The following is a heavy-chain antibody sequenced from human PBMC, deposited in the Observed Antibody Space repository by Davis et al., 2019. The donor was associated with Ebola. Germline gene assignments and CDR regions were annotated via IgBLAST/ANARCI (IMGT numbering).Heavy chain of an antibody. Sequence: GESLKISCTASGFTFYNYGMHWVRQAPGRGLEWVAVLWYDGSKQYYADSVKGRFTISSDESKSTLYLHMNSLRAEDTAVYYCVSQREGNWGQGTLVTVSS. CDR3: VSQREGN. CDR2: LWYDGSKQ. CDR1: GFTFYNYG. D-gene: IGHD1-26*01. V-gene: IGHV3-33*01. J-gene: IGHJ4*02.